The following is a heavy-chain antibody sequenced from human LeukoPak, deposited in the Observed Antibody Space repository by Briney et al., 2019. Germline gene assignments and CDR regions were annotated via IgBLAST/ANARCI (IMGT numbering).Heavy chain of an antibody. D-gene: IGHD2-21*02. CDR2: ISSSGSTI. CDR3: VTVVVTATLGY. CDR1: GFTFSDYY. Sequence: SGGSLRLSCAASGFTFSDYYMSWIRQAPGKGLEWVSYISSSGSTIYYVDSVKGRFTISRDNAKNSLYLQMNSLRAEDTAVYYCVTVVVTATLGYWGQGTLVTVSS. J-gene: IGHJ4*02. V-gene: IGHV3-11*01.